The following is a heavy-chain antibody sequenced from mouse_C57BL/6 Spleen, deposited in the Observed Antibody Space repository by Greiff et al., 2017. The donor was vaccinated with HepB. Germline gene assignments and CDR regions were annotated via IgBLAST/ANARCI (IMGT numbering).Heavy chain of an antibody. J-gene: IGHJ4*01. CDR1: GYTFTSYT. CDR3: ARGEAMDY. Sequence: VQRVESGAELARPGASVKMSCKASGYTFTSYTMHWVKQRPGQGLEWIGYINPSSGYTKYNQKFKDKATLTADKSSSTAYMQLSSLTSEDSAVYYCARGEAMDYWGQGTSVTVSS. V-gene: IGHV1-4*01. CDR2: INPSSGYT.